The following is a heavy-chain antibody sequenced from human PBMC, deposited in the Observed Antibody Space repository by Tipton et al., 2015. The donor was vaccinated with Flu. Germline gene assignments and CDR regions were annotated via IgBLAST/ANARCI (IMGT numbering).Heavy chain of an antibody. V-gene: IGHV4-59*01. J-gene: IGHJ5*02. CDR2: IYNSGST. CDR1: GGSISSYY. D-gene: IGHD6-13*01. CDR3: ASADRKRIAAAPWFDP. Sequence: TLSLTCTVSGGSISSYYWSWIRQPPGKGLEWIGYIYNSGSTNYNPSLKSRVTISVDTSKNQVSLKLSSVTAADTAVYYRASADRKRIAAAPWFDPWGQGTLVTVSA.